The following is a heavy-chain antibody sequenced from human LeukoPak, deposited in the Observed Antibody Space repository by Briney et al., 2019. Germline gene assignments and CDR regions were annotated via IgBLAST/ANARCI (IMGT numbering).Heavy chain of an antibody. D-gene: IGHD5-12*01. CDR2: INPNSGGR. Sequence: GASVKVSCNASEYTLTSYYLHWVRQAPGQGLGWMGWINPNSGGRNYAQKFQGRVTMTRDTSTTYMELSRLTSDDTAVYYCARAYSGYEAFDYWGQGTLVTVSS. V-gene: IGHV1-2*02. J-gene: IGHJ4*02. CDR1: EYTLTSYY. CDR3: ARAYSGYEAFDY.